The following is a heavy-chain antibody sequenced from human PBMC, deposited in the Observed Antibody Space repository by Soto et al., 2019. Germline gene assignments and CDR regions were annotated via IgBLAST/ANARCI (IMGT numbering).Heavy chain of an antibody. J-gene: IGHJ6*03. CDR1: GGSISSYY. Sequence: SETLSLTCTVSGGSISSYYWSWIRQPPGKGLEWIGYIYYSGSTNYNPSLKSRVTISVDTFKNQFSLKLISVTAADTAVYYCARLYCSGGSCYSESSYYYYYMDVWGKGTTVTVSS. D-gene: IGHD2-15*01. V-gene: IGHV4-59*08. CDR3: ARLYCSGGSCYSESSYYYYYMDV. CDR2: IYYSGST.